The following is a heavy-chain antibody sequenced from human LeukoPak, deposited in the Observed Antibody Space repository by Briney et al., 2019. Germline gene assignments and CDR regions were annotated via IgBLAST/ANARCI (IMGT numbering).Heavy chain of an antibody. D-gene: IGHD2-21*02. CDR2: IWYDGSNK. J-gene: IGHJ6*02. Sequence: GGSLRLSCAASGFTFSSYGMHWVRQAPGKGLEWVAVIWYDGSNKYYADSVKGRFTISRDNSKNTLYLQMNSLRAEDTAVHYCARGLGYCGGDCYYYYGMDVWGQGTTVTVSS. CDR1: GFTFSSYG. V-gene: IGHV3-33*01. CDR3: ARGLGYCGGDCYYYYGMDV.